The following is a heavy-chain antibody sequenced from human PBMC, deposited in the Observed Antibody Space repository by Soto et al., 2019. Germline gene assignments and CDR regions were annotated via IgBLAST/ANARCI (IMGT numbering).Heavy chain of an antibody. Sequence: XESLRLSCAASGFTFSSYGMHGVRQAPGKGLEWVAVISYDGSNKYYADSVKGRFTISRDNSKNTLYPQMNSLRAEDTAVYYCAKDYGDGGMDVWGQGTTVTVSS. CDR2: ISYDGSNK. D-gene: IGHD4-17*01. CDR3: AKDYGDGGMDV. CDR1: GFTFSSYG. V-gene: IGHV3-30*18. J-gene: IGHJ6*02.